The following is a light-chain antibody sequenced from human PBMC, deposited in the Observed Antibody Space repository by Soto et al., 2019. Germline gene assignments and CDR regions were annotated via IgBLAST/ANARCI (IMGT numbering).Light chain of an antibody. Sequence: QSALTQPASVSGSPGQAITISCTGTNNDVGIYTYVSWYQHHPGKDPKLMIYDVSNQPSGVSDRFSGSKSGNTASLTSSGLQTEDEADYYCSLYRGANKEVFGGGTKLTVL. CDR1: NNDVGIYTY. CDR3: SLYRGANKEV. J-gene: IGLJ2*01. V-gene: IGLV2-14*03. CDR2: DVS.